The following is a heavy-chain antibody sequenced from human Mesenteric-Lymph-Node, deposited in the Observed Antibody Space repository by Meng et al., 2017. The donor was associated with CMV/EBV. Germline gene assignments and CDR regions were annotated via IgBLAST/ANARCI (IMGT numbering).Heavy chain of an antibody. CDR3: ARDRYSPYSGSYYGMVY. D-gene: IGHD1-26*01. V-gene: IGHV1-18*01. Sequence: ASVKVSCKASGYTFTSYGISWVRQAPGQGLEWMGWISAYNGNTNYAQKLQGRVTMTTDTSTSTAYMELRSLRSEDTAVYYCARDRYSPYSGSYYGMVYWGQGTLVTVSS. J-gene: IGHJ4*02. CDR1: GYTFTSYG. CDR2: ISAYNGNT.